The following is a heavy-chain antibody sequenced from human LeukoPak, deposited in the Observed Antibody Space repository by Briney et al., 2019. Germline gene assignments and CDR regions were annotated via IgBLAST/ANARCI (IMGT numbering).Heavy chain of an antibody. V-gene: IGHV3-23*01. CDR1: GFTFSSYA. J-gene: IGHJ6*03. CDR2: ISGSGGST. CDR3: AKRRGLELLYYYYMDV. D-gene: IGHD1-7*01. Sequence: PGGSLRLSCAASGFTFSSYAMTWVRQAPGKGLEWVSAISGSGGSTYYADSVKGRFTISRDNSKNTLFLQMSSLRAEDTAVYYCAKRRGLELLYYYYMDVWGKGTTVTVSS.